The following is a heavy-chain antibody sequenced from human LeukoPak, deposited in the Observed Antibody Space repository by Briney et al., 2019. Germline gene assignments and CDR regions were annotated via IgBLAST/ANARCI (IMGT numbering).Heavy chain of an antibody. CDR2: IKQDGSEK. J-gene: IGHJ5*02. D-gene: IGHD4-17*01. CDR3: ARAPPNDYGSGWFDP. CDR1: GFTFSSYW. Sequence: GGSLRLSCAASGFTFSSYWMSWVRQAPGKGLEWVANIKQDGSEKYYVDSVKGRFTISRDNAKNSLYLQMNSLRAEDTAVYYCARAPPNDYGSGWFDPWGQGTLVTVSS. V-gene: IGHV3-7*01.